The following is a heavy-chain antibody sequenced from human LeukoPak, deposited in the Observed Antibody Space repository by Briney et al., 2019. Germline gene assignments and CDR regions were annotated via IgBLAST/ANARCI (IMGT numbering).Heavy chain of an antibody. CDR2: FHDSRTT. J-gene: IGHJ5*02. D-gene: IGHD3-10*01. CDR1: GGSISGYS. Sequence: SETLSLTCTVSGGSISGYSWTWIRQPPGQGLEWIGYFHDSRTTSYNPSLTGRVIISVDTAMDQISLKLNSVTAADTAVYYCARGHLGLSPWGQGTLVTVSS. V-gene: IGHV4-59*01. CDR3: ARGHLGLSP.